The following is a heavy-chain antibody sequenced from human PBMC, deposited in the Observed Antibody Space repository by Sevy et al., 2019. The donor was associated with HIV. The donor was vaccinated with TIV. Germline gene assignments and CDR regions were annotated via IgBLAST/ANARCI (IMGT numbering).Heavy chain of an antibody. CDR2: ISYDGSNK. Sequence: GGSLRLSCAASGFTFSSYAMHWVRQAPGKGLEWVAVISYDGSNKYYADSVKGRFTISRDNSKNTLYLQMNSLRAEDTAVYYCARNSSYDLYYFDYWGQGTLVTVSS. D-gene: IGHD5-12*01. V-gene: IGHV3-30-3*01. CDR3: ARNSSYDLYYFDY. CDR1: GFTFSSYA. J-gene: IGHJ4*02.